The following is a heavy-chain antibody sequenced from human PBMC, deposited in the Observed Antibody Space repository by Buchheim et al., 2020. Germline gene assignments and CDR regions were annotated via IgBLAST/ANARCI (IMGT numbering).Heavy chain of an antibody. CDR2: INHSGST. CDR1: GGSFSGYY. V-gene: IGHV4-34*01. Sequence: QVQLQQWGAGLLKPSETLSLTCAVYGGSFSGYYWSWIRQPPGKGPEWIGEINHSGSTNYNPSLKSRVTISVDTSKNQFSLKLSSVTAADTAVYYCARGRSGYSYGWIVPFDYWGQGTL. J-gene: IGHJ4*02. D-gene: IGHD5-18*01. CDR3: ARGRSGYSYGWIVPFDY.